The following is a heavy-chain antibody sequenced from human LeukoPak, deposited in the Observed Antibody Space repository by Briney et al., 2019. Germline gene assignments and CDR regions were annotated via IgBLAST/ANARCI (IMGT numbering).Heavy chain of an antibody. D-gene: IGHD6-13*01. Sequence: PGGSLRLSCAASGFTFSSYAMSWVRQAPGKGLEWVSSISSSSSYIYYADSVKGRFTISRDNAKNSLYLQMNSLRAEDTAVYYCARVWSSSWANWFDPWGQGTLVAVSS. CDR3: ARVWSSSWANWFDP. J-gene: IGHJ5*02. V-gene: IGHV3-21*01. CDR1: GFTFSSYA. CDR2: ISSSSSYI.